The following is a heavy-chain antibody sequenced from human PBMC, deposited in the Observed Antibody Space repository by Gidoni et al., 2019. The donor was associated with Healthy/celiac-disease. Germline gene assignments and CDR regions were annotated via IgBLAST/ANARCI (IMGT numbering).Heavy chain of an antibody. Sequence: QVQLVQSGSELKKPGASVKVSCTASGYTFTSYAMNWVRQAPGQGLEWMGWINTNTGNPTYAQGFTGRFVFSLDTSVSTAYLQISRLKAEDTAVYYCAGLAATDYYYGMDVWGQGTTVTVSS. CDR2: INTNTGNP. D-gene: IGHD6-19*01. CDR3: AGLAATDYYYGMDV. CDR1: GYTFTSYA. V-gene: IGHV7-4-1*02. J-gene: IGHJ6*02.